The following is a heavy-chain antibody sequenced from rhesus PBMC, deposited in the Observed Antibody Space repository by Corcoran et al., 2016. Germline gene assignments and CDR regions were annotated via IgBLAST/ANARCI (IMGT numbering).Heavy chain of an antibody. CDR3: SGTYGI. V-gene: IGHV4-80*01. CDR1: GSSIRWFC. J-gene: IGHJ2*01. D-gene: IGHD2-15*01. Sequence: QVQLQESGPGLVKPSEPLSLTCAVPGSSIRWFCWNLICPPPGKGMEWIGEIIGNSVSTNYNPSLKSRVTISKDASKNQFSLKLSSVTAADTAVYYCSGTYGIWGPGTPITISS. CDR2: IIGNSVST.